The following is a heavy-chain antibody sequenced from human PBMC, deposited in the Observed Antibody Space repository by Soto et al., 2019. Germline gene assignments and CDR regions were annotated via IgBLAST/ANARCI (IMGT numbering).Heavy chain of an antibody. D-gene: IGHD6-19*01. CDR2: IYYSGST. CDR3: ARSYGSGRNYFDY. V-gene: IGHV4-59*08. Sequence: SETLSLTCTISGGSISSYYWSWIRQPPGKGLEWIGDIYYSGSTNYNPPLKSRVTISVDTSKSQFSLKVFSVTAADTAVYYCARSYGSGRNYFDYWGQGTLVTVSS. CDR1: GGSISSYY. J-gene: IGHJ4*02.